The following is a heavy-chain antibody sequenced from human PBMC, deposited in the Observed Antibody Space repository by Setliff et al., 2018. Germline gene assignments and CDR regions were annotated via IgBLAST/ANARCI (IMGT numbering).Heavy chain of an antibody. V-gene: IGHV4-59*12. D-gene: IGHD4-17*01. CDR1: GGSISSYY. CDR3: AADYGDRDSFDY. CDR2: IYYSGST. Sequence: SETLSLTCTVSGGSISSYYWSWIRQPPGKRLEWIGYIYYSGSTNYNPSLESRVTISVDTSKNQFSLKLSSVTAADTAVYYCAADYGDRDSFDYWGQGTLVTVSS. J-gene: IGHJ4*02.